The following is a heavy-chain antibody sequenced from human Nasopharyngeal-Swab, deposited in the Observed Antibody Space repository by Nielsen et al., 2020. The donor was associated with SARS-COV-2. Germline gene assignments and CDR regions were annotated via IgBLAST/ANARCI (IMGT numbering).Heavy chain of an antibody. D-gene: IGHD2-2*01. CDR1: GHTLTELS. CDR2: FDPEDGET. Sequence: VKVSCKVSGHTLTELSMHWVRQAPGKGLEWMGGFDPEDGETIYAQKFQGRVTMTEDTSTDTAYMELSSPRSEDTAVYYCRVVPAAMRYYYYGMDVWGQGTTVTVSS. CDR3: RVVPAAMRYYYYGMDV. V-gene: IGHV1-24*01. J-gene: IGHJ6*02.